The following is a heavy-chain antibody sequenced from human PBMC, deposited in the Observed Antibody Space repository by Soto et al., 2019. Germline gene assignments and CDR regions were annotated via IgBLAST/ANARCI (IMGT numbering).Heavy chain of an antibody. CDR1: GFTFSSYS. J-gene: IGHJ6*02. V-gene: IGHV3-48*02. D-gene: IGHD3-22*01. Sequence: GGSLRLSCAASGFTFSSYSMNWVRQAPGKGREWVSYISSSSSTIYYADSVKGRFTISRDNAKNSLYLQMNSLRDEDTAVYYCARDQPQNRAAMMKIIGRQYYCYYGMDVWGQGTTVTVSS. CDR3: ARDQPQNRAAMMKIIGRQYYCYYGMDV. CDR2: ISSSSSTI.